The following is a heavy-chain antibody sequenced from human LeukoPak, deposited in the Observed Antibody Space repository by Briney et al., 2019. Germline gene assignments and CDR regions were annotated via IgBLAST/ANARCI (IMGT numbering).Heavy chain of an antibody. CDR2: LNYNGGGT. Sequence: PGGSLRLSCAASGFTFDDYGFSWVRRAPGKGLEWVCDLNYNGGGTGYADSVKGRFTVSRDNAKNTLYLQMNSLTADDTALYYCARERIGGSLDYWGQGTLVTVSS. CDR3: ARERIGGSLDY. CDR1: GFTFDDYG. J-gene: IGHJ4*02. V-gene: IGHV3-20*04. D-gene: IGHD1-26*01.